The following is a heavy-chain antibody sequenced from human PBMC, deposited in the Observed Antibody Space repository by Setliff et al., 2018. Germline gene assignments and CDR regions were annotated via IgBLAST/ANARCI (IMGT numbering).Heavy chain of an antibody. J-gene: IGHJ3*02. CDR1: GYTFTSYA. CDR2: INTNTGNP. Sequence: ASVKVSCKASGYTFTSYAMNWVRQAPGQGLEWMGWINTNTGNPTYAQGFTGRFVFSLDTSVSTAYLQVSSLKAEDTAVYYCAIVGVTIFGVVDDAFDIWGQGTMVTVSS. V-gene: IGHV7-4-1*02. CDR3: AIVGVTIFGVVDDAFDI. D-gene: IGHD3-3*01.